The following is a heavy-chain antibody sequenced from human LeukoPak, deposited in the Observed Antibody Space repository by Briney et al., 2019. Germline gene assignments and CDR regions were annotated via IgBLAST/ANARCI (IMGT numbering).Heavy chain of an antibody. V-gene: IGHV4-39*07. J-gene: IGHJ3*02. CDR3: ARDGVVVTARSPIAGDGAFDI. CDR1: GGSISSGGYS. Sequence: PSETLSLTCAVSGGSISSGGYSWSWIRQPPGKGLEWIGSIYYNGSTYYNPSLKSRVTISVDTSKNQFSLKLSSVTAADTAVYYCARDGVVVTARSPIAGDGAFDIWGQGTMVTVSS. D-gene: IGHD2-21*02. CDR2: IYYNGST.